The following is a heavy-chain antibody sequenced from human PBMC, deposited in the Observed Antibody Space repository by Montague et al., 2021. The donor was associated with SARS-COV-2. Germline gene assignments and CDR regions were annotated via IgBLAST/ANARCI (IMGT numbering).Heavy chain of an antibody. D-gene: IGHD6-13*01. CDR1: GFTFSSYS. CDR3: ARDDFRIAAAVFDY. Sequence: SLRLSCAASGFTFSSYSMSWVRQAPGKGLEWVSSISSSSSYIYYADSVKGRFTISRDNAKNSLYLQMNSLRAEDTAVYYRARDDFRIAAAVFDYWGQGTLVTVSS. J-gene: IGHJ4*02. CDR2: ISSSSSYI. V-gene: IGHV3-21*01.